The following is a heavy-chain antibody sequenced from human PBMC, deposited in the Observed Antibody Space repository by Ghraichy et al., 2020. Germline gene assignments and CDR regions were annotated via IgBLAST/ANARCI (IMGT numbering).Heavy chain of an antibody. V-gene: IGHV5-51*01. CDR1: GYSFTSYW. CDR3: ARPGGYCSSTSCYELYFDY. Sequence: ESLNISCKGSGYSFTSYWIGWVRQMPGKGLEWMGIIYPGDSDTRYSPSFQGQVTISAKSISTAYLQWSSLKASDTAMYYCARPGGYCSSTSCYELYFDYWGQGTLVTVSS. D-gene: IGHD2-2*03. J-gene: IGHJ4*02. CDR2: IYPGDSDT.